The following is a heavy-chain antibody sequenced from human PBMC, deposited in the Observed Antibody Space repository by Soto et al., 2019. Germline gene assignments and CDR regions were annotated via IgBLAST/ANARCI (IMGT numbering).Heavy chain of an antibody. Sequence: PSETLSLTCTVSGSSISSGGYYWSWIRQHPGKSLEWIGYLYYSGSTYYNPSLKSRVTISVDTSKNQFSLKLSSVTDADTAVYYCARSVALLGITTIVGFLDYWGQGTLVTVSS. CDR2: LYYSGST. CDR3: ARSVALLGITTIVGFLDY. V-gene: IGHV4-31*03. D-gene: IGHD3-22*01. J-gene: IGHJ4*02. CDR1: GSSISSGGYY.